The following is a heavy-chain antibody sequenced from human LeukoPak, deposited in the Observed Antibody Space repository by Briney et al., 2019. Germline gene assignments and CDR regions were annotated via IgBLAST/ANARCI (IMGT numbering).Heavy chain of an antibody. CDR2: ISWNSGSI. CDR3: ARVDSSSWQGYNWFDP. Sequence: GGSLRLSYAASGFTFDDYAMHWVRQAPGKGLEWVSGISWNSGSIGYADSVKGRFTISRDNAKNSLYLQMNSLRAEDTALYYCARVDSSSWQGYNWFDPWGQGTLVTVSS. V-gene: IGHV3-9*01. D-gene: IGHD6-13*01. CDR1: GFTFDDYA. J-gene: IGHJ5*02.